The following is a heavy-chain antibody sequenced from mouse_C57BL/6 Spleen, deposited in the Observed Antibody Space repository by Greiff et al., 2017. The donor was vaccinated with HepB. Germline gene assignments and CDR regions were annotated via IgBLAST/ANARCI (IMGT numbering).Heavy chain of an antibody. CDR1: GYTFTSYW. CDR2: IDPSDSYT. J-gene: IGHJ2*01. Sequence: VQLQQSGAELVKPGASVKLSCKASGYTFTSYWMQWVKQRPGQGLEWIGEIDPSDSYTNYNQKFKGKATLTVDTSSSTAYMQLSSLTAEDAAVYDCAGGGDWGKGTTLTVSS. V-gene: IGHV1-50*01. CDR3: AGGGD.